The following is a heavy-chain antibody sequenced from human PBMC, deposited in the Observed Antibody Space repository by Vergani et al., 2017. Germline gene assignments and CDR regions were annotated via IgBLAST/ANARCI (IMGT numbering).Heavy chain of an antibody. Sequence: QVQLVQSGAEVKKPGSSVKVSCKVSGGTFSSYGISWVRQAPGQGLEWMGGSIPIFGTANYAQKFQGRVTITADEATSTAYMELSSLRSEDTAVYYCARDMRGSSSSWYRTGDNWFDPWGQGTLVTVSS. D-gene: IGHD6-13*01. J-gene: IGHJ5*02. CDR1: GGTFSSYG. CDR2: SIPIFGTA. CDR3: ARDMRGSSSSWYRTGDNWFDP. V-gene: IGHV1-69*01.